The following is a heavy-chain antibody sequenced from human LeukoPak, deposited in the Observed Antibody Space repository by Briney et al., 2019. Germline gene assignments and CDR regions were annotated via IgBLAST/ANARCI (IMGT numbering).Heavy chain of an antibody. J-gene: IGHJ6*03. Sequence: GASVKVSCKSSGGTFSSYAISWVRQAPGQGLEWMGGIIPIFGTANYAQKFQGRVTITTDESTSTAYMELSSLRSEDTAVYYCARGGKVQLWSPGYYYYMDVWGKGTTATVSS. V-gene: IGHV1-69*05. D-gene: IGHD5-18*01. CDR2: IIPIFGTA. CDR3: ARGGKVQLWSPGYYYYMDV. CDR1: GGTFSSYA.